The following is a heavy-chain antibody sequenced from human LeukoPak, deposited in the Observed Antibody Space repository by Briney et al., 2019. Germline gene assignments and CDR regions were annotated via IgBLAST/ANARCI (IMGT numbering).Heavy chain of an antibody. J-gene: IGHJ5*02. D-gene: IGHD2-15*01. CDR3: ARGRAVVAASDNWFDP. V-gene: IGHV3-7*01. CDR1: GFTFTTYW. Sequence: GESLRLSCAASGFTFTTYWMSWVRQAPGKGLEWVANINPDGTEKRYVDSVKGRFTISRDNAKNSLYVQMNSLRAEDTAVYYCARGRAVVAASDNWFDPWGQGTLVTVSS. CDR2: INPDGTEK.